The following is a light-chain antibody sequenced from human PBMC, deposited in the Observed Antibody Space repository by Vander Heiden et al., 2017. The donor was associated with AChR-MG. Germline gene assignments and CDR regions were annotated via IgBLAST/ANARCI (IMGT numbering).Light chain of an antibody. Sequence: QSGLTQSFSASGTPGQRVTISCSGSSANIGSNTVNWYQQPPGAAPKLLMYSKDQRTSGVPDRFSGSKSGTSASLAISGLQSEDEADYYCATWDDSLNGLVFGGGTKLTVL. CDR2: SKD. J-gene: IGLJ3*02. CDR3: ATWDDSLNGLV. V-gene: IGLV1-44*01. CDR1: SANIGSNT.